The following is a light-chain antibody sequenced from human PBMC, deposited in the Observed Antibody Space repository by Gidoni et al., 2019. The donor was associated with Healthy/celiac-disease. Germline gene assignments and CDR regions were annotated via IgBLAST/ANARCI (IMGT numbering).Light chain of an antibody. CDR1: QSVSSSY. CDR3: QQYGSSPT. J-gene: IGKJ2*01. Sequence: EIVLTQSPGSLSLSPRERATLSCRASQSVSSSYLAWYQQKPGQAPRLLLYGASSRATGIPDRFSGSGSGTDFTLTISRLEPEDFAVYYCQQYGSSPTFGQGTKLEIK. V-gene: IGKV3-20*01. CDR2: GAS.